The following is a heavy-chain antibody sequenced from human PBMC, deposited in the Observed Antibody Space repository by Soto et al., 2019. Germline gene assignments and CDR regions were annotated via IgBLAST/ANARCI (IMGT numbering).Heavy chain of an antibody. J-gene: IGHJ5*02. CDR1: GGSISSSSYY. CDR3: ARQVKGFGELSWFDP. V-gene: IGHV4-39*01. D-gene: IGHD3-10*01. CDR2: IYYSGST. Sequence: PSETLSLTCTVSGGSISSSSYYWGWIRQPPGKGLEWIGSIYYSGSTYYNPSLKSRVTISVDTSKNQFSLKLSSVTAADTAVYYCARQVKGFGELSWFDPWGQGTLVTVSS.